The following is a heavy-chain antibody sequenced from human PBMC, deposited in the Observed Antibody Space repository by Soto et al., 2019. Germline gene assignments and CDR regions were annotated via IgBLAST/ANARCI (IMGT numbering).Heavy chain of an antibody. CDR1: GGSITTGGSY. D-gene: IGHD3-3*01. V-gene: IGHV4-31*03. Sequence: SETLSLTCTVSGGSITTGGSYWSWIRQHPGKGLEWIGYMYYSGITYYNPSLKSRLTISVDTSQNQFSLRLTSVTAADTAVYYCARAINDFWSGFSYYFDNWGQGTLVTVSS. CDR2: MYYSGIT. J-gene: IGHJ4*02. CDR3: ARAINDFWSGFSYYFDN.